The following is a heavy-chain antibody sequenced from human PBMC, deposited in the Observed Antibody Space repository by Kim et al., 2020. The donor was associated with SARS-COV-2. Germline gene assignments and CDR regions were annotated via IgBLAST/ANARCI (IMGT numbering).Heavy chain of an antibody. V-gene: IGHV4-39*01. CDR3: ARLRYDFWSGYYGEYFQH. Sequence: SETLSLTCTVSGGSISSSSYYWGWIRQPPGKGLEWIGSIYYSGSTYYNPSLKSRVTISVDTSKNQFSLKLSSVTAADTAVYYCARLRYDFWSGYYGEYFQHWGQGTLVTVSS. J-gene: IGHJ1*01. CDR1: GGSISSSSYY. CDR2: IYYSGST. D-gene: IGHD3-3*01.